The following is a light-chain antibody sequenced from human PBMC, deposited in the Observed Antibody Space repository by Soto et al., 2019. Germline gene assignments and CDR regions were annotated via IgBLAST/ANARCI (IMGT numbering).Light chain of an antibody. J-gene: IGKJ1*01. V-gene: IGKV3-20*01. Sequence: EIVLAQSPGTLSVSPGERATLSCRASQSVTNSFLAWYQQKPGQAPRLLIYGASRRATGIPDRFTGSGSGTEFTLTISRLEPEDFAVYYCQQYVSSPWAFGQGTKVDIK. CDR3: QQYVSSPWA. CDR2: GAS. CDR1: QSVTNSF.